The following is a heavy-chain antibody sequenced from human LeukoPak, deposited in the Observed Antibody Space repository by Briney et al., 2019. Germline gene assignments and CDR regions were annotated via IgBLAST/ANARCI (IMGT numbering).Heavy chain of an antibody. D-gene: IGHD3-16*01. J-gene: IGHJ4*02. V-gene: IGHV3-30*03. CDR1: RYTLSSYG. Sequence: PGGALRLSCAASRYTLSSYGMHWGRQAPGKGLEWVAVISYGGSNKYYADSVKGRFAISRDNAKNSLYLQMGSLRAEDTAVYYCARGITFWGQGTLVTVSS. CDR3: ARGITF. CDR2: ISYGGSNK.